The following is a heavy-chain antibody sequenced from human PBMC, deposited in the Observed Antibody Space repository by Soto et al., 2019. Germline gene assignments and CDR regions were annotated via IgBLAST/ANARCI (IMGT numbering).Heavy chain of an antibody. D-gene: IGHD6-6*01. CDR2: IYYSWST. Sequence: ETLSLTCTVSGGSSSSSSYYWGWIRQPPGKGLEWIGSIYYSWSTYYNPSLKSRVTISVDTSKNHFSLKLSSVTAADTAVYYCARQTGGMSIAARRAPKNFDYWGQGTLVTVSS. CDR3: ARQTGGMSIAARRAPKNFDY. J-gene: IGHJ4*02. V-gene: IGHV4-39*01. CDR1: GGSSSSSSYY.